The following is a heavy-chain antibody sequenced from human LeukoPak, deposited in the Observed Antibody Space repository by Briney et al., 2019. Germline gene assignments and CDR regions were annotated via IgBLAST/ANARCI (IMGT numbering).Heavy chain of an antibody. CDR1: GFTFRSNW. CDR2: IKQDGSKK. J-gene: IGHJ4*02. D-gene: IGHD5-24*01. V-gene: IGHV3-7*04. Sequence: PGGSLRLSCVVSGFTFRSNWMSWVRQAPGKGLEWVANIKQDGSKKSYVDSVKGRFTISRDNAKNSLYLQMNSLRAEDTAIYYCTRVGYIDDGIDYWGQGTLVTVSS. CDR3: TRVGYIDDGIDY.